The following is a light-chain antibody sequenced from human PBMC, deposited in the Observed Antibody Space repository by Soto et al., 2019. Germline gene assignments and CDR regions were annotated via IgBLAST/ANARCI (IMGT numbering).Light chain of an antibody. V-gene: IGKV3-15*01. CDR1: QSISSN. CDR2: GAS. J-gene: IGKJ1*01. Sequence: EIVMTQSPATLSVSPGARATLSCRASQSISSNLAWYQQRPGQAPRLVIYGASTRATGISARFSGSGSGTEFTLTIGSLQSEDFAVYYCQQYNNWPPWTFGQGTKVEIK. CDR3: QQYNNWPPWT.